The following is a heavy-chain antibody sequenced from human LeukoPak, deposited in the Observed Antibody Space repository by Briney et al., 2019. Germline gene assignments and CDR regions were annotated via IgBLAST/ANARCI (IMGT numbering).Heavy chain of an antibody. CDR1: GYTFTSYV. CDR3: AREKGFRLGYDI. J-gene: IGHJ3*02. V-gene: IGHV1-3*01. Sequence: ASVKVSCKASGYTFTSYVMHWMREAPGQRLEWMGWVTGGNGNTKYSEKFQGRVTNTRDTSANTAYMELNSLRSEDTAVYYCAREKGFRLGYDIWGQGTMVTVPS. D-gene: IGHD6-19*01. CDR2: VTGGNGNT.